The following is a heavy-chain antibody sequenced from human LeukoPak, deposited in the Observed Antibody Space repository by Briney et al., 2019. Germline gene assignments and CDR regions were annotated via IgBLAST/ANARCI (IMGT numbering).Heavy chain of an antibody. D-gene: IGHD2-15*01. CDR3: ARMSRYCSGGSCYFWAFDI. CDR2: ISSSSSSYI. J-gene: IGHJ3*02. V-gene: IGHV3-21*01. CDR1: GFTFSSYS. Sequence: GGSLRLSCAASGFTFSSYSMNWVRQAPGKGLEWVSSISSSSSSYIYYADSVKGQFTISRDSAKNSLYLQMNSLRAEDTAVYYCARMSRYCSGGSCYFWAFDIWGQGTMVTVSS.